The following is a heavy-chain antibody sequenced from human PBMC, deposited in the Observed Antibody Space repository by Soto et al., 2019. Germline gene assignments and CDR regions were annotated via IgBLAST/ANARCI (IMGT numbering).Heavy chain of an antibody. CDR1: GGTFSSYA. V-gene: IGHV1-69*13. J-gene: IGHJ6*02. CDR2: IIPILGTA. Sequence: SVKVSCKASGGTFSSYAISCVRQAPGQGLEWMGGIIPILGTANYAQKFQGRVTITADESTSTAYMELSSLRSEDTAVYYCARGYCXGGSCPTGLYYYYGMDVWGQGTTVTVSS. CDR3: ARGYCXGGSCPTGLYYYYGMDV. D-gene: IGHD2-15*01.